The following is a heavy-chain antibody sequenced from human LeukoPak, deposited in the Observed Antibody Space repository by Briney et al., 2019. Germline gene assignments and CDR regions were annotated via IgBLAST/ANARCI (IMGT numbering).Heavy chain of an antibody. D-gene: IGHD5-24*01. Sequence: GGSLRLSCAVSGFTFNNYAINWVRQAPGKGLEWLSYIGSNGDDKLYADSVKGRFTISRDDAKNSVYLQMNILRDEDTALYYCARDLDGDEDFEYWGQGTLVTVSS. J-gene: IGHJ4*02. CDR2: IGSNGDDK. CDR1: GFTFNNYA. CDR3: ARDLDGDEDFEY. V-gene: IGHV3-48*03.